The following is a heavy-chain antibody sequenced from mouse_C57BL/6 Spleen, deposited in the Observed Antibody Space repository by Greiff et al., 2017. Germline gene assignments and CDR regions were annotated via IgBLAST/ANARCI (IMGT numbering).Heavy chain of an antibody. CDR2: IDPANGNT. Sequence: VQLQQSVAELVRPGASVTLSCTASGFNIKHTYMHWVKQRPEQGLEWIGRIDPANGNTKYAPTFQGKATITADTSSNTAYLQLSCLTSEYTAIYYCARGYYGSSLDYWGQGTTLTVAS. D-gene: IGHD1-1*01. CDR1: GFNIKHTY. V-gene: IGHV14-3*01. CDR3: ARGYYGSSLDY. J-gene: IGHJ2*01.